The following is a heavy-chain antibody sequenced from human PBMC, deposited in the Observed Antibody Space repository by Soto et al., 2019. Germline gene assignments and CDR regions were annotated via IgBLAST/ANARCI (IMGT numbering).Heavy chain of an antibody. J-gene: IGHJ4*02. CDR2: SRDKAQGYST. Sequence: GGSLRLSCAGSGFTLSDHYIDWVRQAPGKGLEWVGRSRDKAQGYSTAYAASVKGRFTTSRDESKNSVYLHLNSATPEDTAVYYCAREGVVAQGSIAARYFDYWGQGTLVTVSS. CDR3: AREGVVAQGSIAARYFDY. CDR1: GFTLSDHY. V-gene: IGHV3-72*01. D-gene: IGHD6-6*01.